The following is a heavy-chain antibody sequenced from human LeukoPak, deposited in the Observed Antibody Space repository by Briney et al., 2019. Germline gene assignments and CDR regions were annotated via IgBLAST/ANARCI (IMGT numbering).Heavy chain of an antibody. Sequence: GGSLRLSCAASGFIFSPYAMSWVRQAPGKGLEWVAGIAGGDDRFYADSVKGRFSISRDNSKNTVDLQMNSLRAEDTAVYYCAGEPSLWGSFRPPFDYWGQGTLVTVSS. D-gene: IGHD3-16*02. CDR1: GFIFSPYA. J-gene: IGHJ4*02. CDR3: AGEPSLWGSFRPPFDY. V-gene: IGHV3-23*01. CDR2: IAGGDDR.